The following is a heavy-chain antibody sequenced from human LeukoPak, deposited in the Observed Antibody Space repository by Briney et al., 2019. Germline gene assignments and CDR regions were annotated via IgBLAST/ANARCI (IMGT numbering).Heavy chain of an antibody. V-gene: IGHV4-59*01. J-gene: IGHJ6*02. CDR1: GGSISSYY. CDR2: IYYSGST. D-gene: IGHD1-26*01. CDR3: AREELSVFGMDV. Sequence: SETLSLTCTVSGGSISSYYWSWIRQPPGKGLKWIGYIYYSGSTNYNPSLKSRVTISVDTSKNQFSLKLSSVTAADTAVYYCAREELSVFGMDVWGQGTTVTVSS.